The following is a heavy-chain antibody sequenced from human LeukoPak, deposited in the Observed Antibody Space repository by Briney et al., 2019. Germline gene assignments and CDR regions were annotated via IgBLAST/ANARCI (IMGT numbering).Heavy chain of an antibody. Sequence: PGGSLRLSCAASGFTVSTDHMSWVRQAPGKGLEWVSVLYSSGTTSRADSVKGRFTISRDNSKNTVYLQMNSLRAEDTAVYYCARVWELSFDYWGQGTLVTVSS. V-gene: IGHV3-53*01. D-gene: IGHD1-26*01. CDR2: LYSSGTT. J-gene: IGHJ4*02. CDR3: ARVWELSFDY. CDR1: GFTVSTDH.